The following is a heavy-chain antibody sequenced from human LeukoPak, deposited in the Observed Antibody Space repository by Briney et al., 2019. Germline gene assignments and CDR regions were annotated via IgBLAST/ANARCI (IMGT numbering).Heavy chain of an antibody. CDR1: GGSFSGYY. D-gene: IGHD1-26*01. J-gene: IGHJ6*02. V-gene: IGHV4-34*01. CDR2: INHSGRT. Sequence: PSETLSLTCAVSGGSFSGYYWTWIRQPPGKGLEWIGEINHSGRTNYNPSLKSRVIMSVDTSKNQFSLKLSSVTAADTAVYYCARVRYWSGSNSATPYDMDVWGQGTTVTVSS. CDR3: ARVRYWSGSNSATPYDMDV.